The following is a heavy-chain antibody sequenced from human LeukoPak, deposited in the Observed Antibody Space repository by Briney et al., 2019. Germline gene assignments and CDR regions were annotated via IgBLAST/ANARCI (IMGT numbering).Heavy chain of an antibody. CDR3: ARGGGSIFGVAREIDY. V-gene: IGHV4-61*05. CDR1: GGSIDGSTGH. D-gene: IGHD3-3*01. Sequence: SETLSLTCTVSGGSIDGSTGHWGWIRQPPGKGLEWIGYIYYSGSTNYNPSLKSRVTISVDTSKNQFSLKLSSVTAADTAVYYCARGGGSIFGVAREIDYWGQGTLVTVSS. CDR2: IYYSGST. J-gene: IGHJ4*02.